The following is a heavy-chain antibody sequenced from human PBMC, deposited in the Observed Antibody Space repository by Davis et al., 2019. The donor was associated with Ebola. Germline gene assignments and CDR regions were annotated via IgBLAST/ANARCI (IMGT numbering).Heavy chain of an antibody. CDR2: IDTHGSIT. J-gene: IGHJ6*02. CDR1: GFTFSNFW. CDR3: TRGLCSGGRCDYYYGMDV. D-gene: IGHD2-15*01. Sequence: GESLKISCAASGFTFSNFWMHWVRQVPGKGLVWVSRIDTHGSITNYADSVKGRFTISRDNAKSTLYLQMNSLSAEDTAVYYCTRGLCSGGRCDYYYGMDVWGQGTTVTVSS. V-gene: IGHV3-74*01.